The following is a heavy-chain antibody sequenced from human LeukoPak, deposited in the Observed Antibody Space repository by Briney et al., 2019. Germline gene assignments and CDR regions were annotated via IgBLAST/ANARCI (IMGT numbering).Heavy chain of an antibody. D-gene: IGHD2-2*01. CDR2: IYYTGRT. Sequence: PSETLSLTCTVSGGSISSSSYYWAWIRQTPGTGLEGIGSIYYTGRTYYNPSLKSRVTMSVDTSKNQFSLKLSSVTAGDTAVYYCATTLYCDSSSCYDAFDIWGLGTKVTVSS. J-gene: IGHJ3*02. CDR1: GGSISSSSYY. V-gene: IGHV4-39*01. CDR3: ATTLYCDSSSCYDAFDI.